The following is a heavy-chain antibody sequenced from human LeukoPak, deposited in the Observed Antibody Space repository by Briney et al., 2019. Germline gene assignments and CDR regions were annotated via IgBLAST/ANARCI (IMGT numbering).Heavy chain of an antibody. V-gene: IGHV1-69*04. J-gene: IGHJ4*02. CDR1: GGTFSSYA. D-gene: IGHD5-12*01. Sequence: HGSSVKVSCKASGGTFSSYAISWVRQAPGQGLEWMGRIIPILGIANYAQKFQGRVTIAADKSTSTAYMELSSLRSEDTAVYYCARGGYSGYDWMYYFDYWGQGTLVTVSS. CDR2: IIPILGIA. CDR3: ARGGYSGYDWMYYFDY.